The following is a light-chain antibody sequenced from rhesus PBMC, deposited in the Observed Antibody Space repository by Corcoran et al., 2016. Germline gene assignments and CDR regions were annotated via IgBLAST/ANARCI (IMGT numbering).Light chain of an antibody. CDR3: LQYSSSIFT. V-gene: IGKV1-22*01. CDR2: KAS. CDR1: QSISSW. J-gene: IGKJ3*01. Sequence: DIQMTQSPSSLSASVGDTVTITCRASQSISSWLDWYQQKPGKAPKLLIYKASSLQSGVPSRVSGSGSWTDFTLTISSLQPEDFATYYCLQYSSSIFTFGPGTKLDIK.